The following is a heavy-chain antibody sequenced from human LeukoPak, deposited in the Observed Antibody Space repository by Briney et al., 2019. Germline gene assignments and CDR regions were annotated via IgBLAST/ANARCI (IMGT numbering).Heavy chain of an antibody. V-gene: IGHV4-34*01. D-gene: IGHD1-7*01. CDR2: INHSGST. Sequence: PSETLSLTCTVSGGSISSYYWSWIRQPPGKGLEWIGEINHSGSTNYNPSLKSRVTISVDTSKNQFSLKLSSVTAADTAVYYCARGVELELRRFDPWGQGTLVTVSS. J-gene: IGHJ5*02. CDR1: GGSISSYY. CDR3: ARGVELELRRFDP.